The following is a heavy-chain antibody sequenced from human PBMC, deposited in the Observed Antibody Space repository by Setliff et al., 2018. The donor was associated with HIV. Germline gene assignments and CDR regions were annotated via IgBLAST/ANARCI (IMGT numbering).Heavy chain of an antibody. CDR1: GYTFTSYG. D-gene: IGHD2-15*01. J-gene: IGHJ4*02. V-gene: IGHV1-18*01. CDR3: AREGPKGYCSGGSCYIY. CDR2: ISAYNGNT. Sequence: GASVKVSCKASGYTFTSYGISWVRQAPGQGLEWMGWISAYNGNTNYAQKLQGRVTMTTDTSTSTAYMELRSLRSDDTAVYYCAREGPKGYCSGGSCYIYWGQGTLATVSS.